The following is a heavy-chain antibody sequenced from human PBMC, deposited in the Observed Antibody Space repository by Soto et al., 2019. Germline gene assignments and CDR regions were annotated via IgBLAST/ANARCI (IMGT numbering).Heavy chain of an antibody. CDR3: ARRGAFSVMAV. CDR1: GYTFTSYD. Sequence: ASVKVSCKASGYTFTSYDINWVRQAPGQGLEWMGWINPNSGGTNYAQKFQGWVTMTRDTSINTAYMELSRLGSDAKAVYYCARRGAFSVMAVWGKGTTDPV. D-gene: IGHD3-10*01. CDR2: INPNSGGT. V-gene: IGHV1-2*04. J-gene: IGHJ6*03.